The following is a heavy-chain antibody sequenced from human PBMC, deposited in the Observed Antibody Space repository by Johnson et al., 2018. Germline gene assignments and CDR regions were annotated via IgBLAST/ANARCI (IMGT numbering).Heavy chain of an antibody. D-gene: IGHD5-18*01. J-gene: IGHJ6*03. V-gene: IGHV3-74*02. Sequence: VQLVQSGGGLVQPGGSLRLSCAASGFTFSSYWMHWVRQAPGKGLVWVSRINSDGSSTSYADSVKGRFTISRDNAKNTLYLQMNSLRAGDTAVYYCARAQSRDSYGQYYYYMDVWGKGTTVTVSS. CDR1: GFTFSSYW. CDR2: INSDGSST. CDR3: ARAQSRDSYGQYYYYMDV.